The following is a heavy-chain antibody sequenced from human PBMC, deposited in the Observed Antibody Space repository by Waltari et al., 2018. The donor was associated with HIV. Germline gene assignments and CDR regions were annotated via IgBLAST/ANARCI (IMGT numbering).Heavy chain of an antibody. CDR3: VTSRPGAVFGDF. CDR2: MSINNGNA. D-gene: IGHD3-3*01. Sequence: QAQLVQSGAEVRKPGAPVKVSCKASGYNFATLDINWVRRAPGQGLEWMGWMSINNGNAGYGQRFKGRVTLTRDTSIDTAYMELHSLTPQDTAVYYCVTSRPGAVFGDFWGQGTPVMVSS. J-gene: IGHJ4*02. CDR1: GYNFATLD. V-gene: IGHV1-8*01.